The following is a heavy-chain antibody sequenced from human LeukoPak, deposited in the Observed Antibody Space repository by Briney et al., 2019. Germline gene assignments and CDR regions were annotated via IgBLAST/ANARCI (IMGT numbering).Heavy chain of an antibody. CDR2: INHSGST. D-gene: IGHD2-2*01. CDR1: GGSFSGYY. V-gene: IGHV4-34*01. CDR3: ARGEEFQFSIVVVPAARPRVFDY. J-gene: IGHJ4*02. Sequence: SETLSLTCAVYGGSFSGYYWSWIRQPPGKGLEWIGEINHSGSTNYNPSLKSRVTISVDTSKNQFSLKLSSVTAADTAVYHCARGEEFQFSIVVVPAARPRVFDYWGQGTLVTVSS.